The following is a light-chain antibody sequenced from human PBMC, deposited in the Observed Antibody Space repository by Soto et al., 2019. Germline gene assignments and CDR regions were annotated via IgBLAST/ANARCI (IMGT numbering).Light chain of an antibody. CDR1: SSNIGGNY. Sequence: QPALTQPPSASGTPGQRVTISCSGSSSNIGGNYVYWYQQLPGAAPKLLIYRNNLRPSGVPDRFSGSKSGTSASLAISGLRSEDEADYYCAAWDDTLSGLYVFGTGTKVTVL. CDR2: RNN. V-gene: IGLV1-47*01. J-gene: IGLJ1*01. CDR3: AAWDDTLSGLYV.